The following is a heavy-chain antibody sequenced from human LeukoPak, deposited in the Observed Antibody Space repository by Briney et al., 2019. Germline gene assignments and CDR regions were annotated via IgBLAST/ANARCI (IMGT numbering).Heavy chain of an antibody. J-gene: IGHJ4*02. CDR2: FYTSGST. Sequence: SETLSLTCTVPGGSIRSCDGSWRRQRAGKGLEKIGRFYTSGSTNYNPSLKSRVTMSVDTSKNQFSLKLSSVTAADTAVYYCARDRYYDGSGYSLDYWGQGTLVTVSS. CDR1: GGSIRSCD. CDR3: ARDRYYDGSGYSLDY. D-gene: IGHD3-22*01. V-gene: IGHV4-4*07.